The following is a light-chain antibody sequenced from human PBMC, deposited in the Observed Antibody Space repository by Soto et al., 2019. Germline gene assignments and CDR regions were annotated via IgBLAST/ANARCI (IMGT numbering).Light chain of an antibody. V-gene: IGLV2-14*01. CDR1: SSDVGGYNY. CDR2: EVN. CDR3: SSFTSSSTYV. J-gene: IGLJ1*01. Sequence: QSALTQPASVSASPGQSVTISCTGTSSDVGGYNYVSWYQQHPGKAPKLMIYEVNYRPSGVSNRFSGSKSGNTASLTISGLQAEDEADYYCSSFTSSSTYVFGTGTKVTVL.